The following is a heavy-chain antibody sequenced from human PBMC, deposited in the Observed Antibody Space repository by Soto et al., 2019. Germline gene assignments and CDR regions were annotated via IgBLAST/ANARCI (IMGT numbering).Heavy chain of an antibody. V-gene: IGHV1-2*04. J-gene: IGHJ4*02. CDR1: GGTFSSYT. CDR2: INPNSGGT. Sequence: ASVKVSCKASGGTFSSYTISWGRQAPGQGLEWMGWINPNSGGTIYTPKFQGWVTLTRDTSINTAYMELSSLKSDDTAVYYCARILGYCISASCPMPDYWGQGTLVTVSS. D-gene: IGHD2-2*01. CDR3: ARILGYCISASCPMPDY.